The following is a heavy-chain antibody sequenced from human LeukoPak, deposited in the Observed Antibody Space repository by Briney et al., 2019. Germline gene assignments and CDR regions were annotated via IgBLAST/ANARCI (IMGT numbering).Heavy chain of an antibody. V-gene: IGHV3-21*06. Sequence: GGSLRLSCAASGFNFRGYNMNWVRQAPGKGLEWVSSMSTSSTYIYYADSIKGRFTISRDDARSLLYLQMDSLRAEDTAVYYCARYSGTYRDYWGQGTLVTVSS. CDR1: GFNFRGYN. D-gene: IGHD1-26*01. J-gene: IGHJ4*02. CDR3: ARYSGTYRDY. CDR2: MSTSSTYI.